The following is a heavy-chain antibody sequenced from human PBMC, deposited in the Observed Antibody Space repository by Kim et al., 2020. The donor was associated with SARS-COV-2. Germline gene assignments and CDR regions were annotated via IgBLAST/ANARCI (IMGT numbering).Heavy chain of an antibody. Sequence: TNYNRSLKSRVTISVDTSKDQFALKRSSVTAAETAVYYCARQVYYGMDVWGQGTTVTVSS. V-gene: IGHV4-59*08. CDR3: ARQVYYGMDV. J-gene: IGHJ6*02. CDR2: T.